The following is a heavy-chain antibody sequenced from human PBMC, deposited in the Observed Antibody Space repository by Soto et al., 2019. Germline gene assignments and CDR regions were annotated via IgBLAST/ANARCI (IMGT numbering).Heavy chain of an antibody. V-gene: IGHV3-11*01. CDR1: GFTFSDYY. J-gene: IGHJ4*02. D-gene: IGHD2-2*01. CDR3: ARDCVWAGSTNCPSVY. Sequence: QVQLVESGGGLVKPGGSLRLSCAASGFTFSDYYMSWIRQAPGKGLEWVSYISGSGSSIYYADSVKGRFTISRDNAKNSLYLQMSSLRAEDTAVYYCARDCVWAGSTNCPSVYWDQGTLVTVSS. CDR2: ISGSGSSI.